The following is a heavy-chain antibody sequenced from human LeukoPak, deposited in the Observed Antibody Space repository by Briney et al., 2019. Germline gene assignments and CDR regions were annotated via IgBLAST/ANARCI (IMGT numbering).Heavy chain of an antibody. CDR1: GGTFSSYA. V-gene: IGHV1-69*13. CDR2: IIPIFGTA. D-gene: IGHD2-15*01. Sequence: ASVKVSCKASGGTFSSYAISWVRQAPGQGLEWMGGIIPIFGTANYAQKFQGRVTITADESTSTVYMELSSLRSEDTAVYYCARCTGGGSCYGVRYWGQGTLVTVSS. J-gene: IGHJ4*02. CDR3: ARCTGGGSCYGVRY.